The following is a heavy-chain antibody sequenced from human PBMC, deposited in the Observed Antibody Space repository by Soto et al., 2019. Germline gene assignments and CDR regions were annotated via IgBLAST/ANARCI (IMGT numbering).Heavy chain of an antibody. V-gene: IGHV3-30*18. CDR3: AKDYYDSSGLVDY. CDR1: GFTFSSYG. Sequence: GGSLRLSCAASGFTFSSYGMHWVRQAPGKGLEWVAVISYDGSHKYYADSVKGRFTISRDNSKNTLYLQVNSLRAEDTAAYYCAKDYYDSSGLVDYWGQGTLVTVSS. J-gene: IGHJ4*02. CDR2: ISYDGSHK. D-gene: IGHD3-22*01.